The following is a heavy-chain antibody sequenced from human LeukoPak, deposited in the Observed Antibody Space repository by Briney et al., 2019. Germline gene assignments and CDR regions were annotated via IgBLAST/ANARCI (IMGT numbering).Heavy chain of an antibody. CDR1: GFTFSDYY. D-gene: IGHD4-17*01. Sequence: GGSLRLSCAASGFTFSDYYMSWIRQAPGKGLEWVSYISSSSSYTNYADSVKGRFTISRDNAKNSLYLQMSSLRAEDTAVYYCASYSTVTLFQHWGQGTLVTISS. V-gene: IGHV3-11*06. CDR2: ISSSSSYT. CDR3: ASYSTVTLFQH. J-gene: IGHJ1*01.